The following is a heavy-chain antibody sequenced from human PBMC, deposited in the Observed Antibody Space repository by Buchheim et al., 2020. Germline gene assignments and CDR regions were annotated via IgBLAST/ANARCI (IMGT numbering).Heavy chain of an antibody. D-gene: IGHD4-11*01. CDR3: AREDSTYYYAMDV. CDR2: IYYGGST. J-gene: IGHJ6*02. Sequence: QVQLQESGPGLVKPSETLSLTCTVSGGSISSYYWSWIRQPPGKGLEWIGYIYYGGSTDYKPSLKSRVTISVDTSKNQLPQKVSSVTAADSAVYYCAREDSTYYYAMDVWGQGTT. V-gene: IGHV4-59*01. CDR1: GGSISSYY.